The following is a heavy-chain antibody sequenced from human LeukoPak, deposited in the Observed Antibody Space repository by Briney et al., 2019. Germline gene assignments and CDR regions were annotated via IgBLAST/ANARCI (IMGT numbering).Heavy chain of an antibody. J-gene: IGHJ4*02. Sequence: GTSVKVSCKASGFPFTSSAMQWVRQARGQRLEWIGWIVVGSGNTNYAQKFQERVTITRDMSTSTAYMELSSLRSEDTAVYYCAADFYRTQVFDYWGQGTLVTVSS. CDR2: IVVGSGNT. V-gene: IGHV1-58*02. CDR3: AADFYRTQVFDY. D-gene: IGHD2/OR15-2a*01. CDR1: GFPFTSSA.